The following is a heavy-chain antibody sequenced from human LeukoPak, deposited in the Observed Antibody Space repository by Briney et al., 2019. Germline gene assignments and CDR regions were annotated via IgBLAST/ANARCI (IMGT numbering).Heavy chain of an antibody. CDR3: ARVESGWSLTAYFDF. CDR1: GFTFSSYG. D-gene: IGHD6-19*01. Sequence: PGRSLRLSCAASGFTFSSYGVHWVRQAPGKGLEWVAVIWFDGSNKYYADSVRGRFTISRDNSKNTLSLQMNSLRAEDTAVYYCARVESGWSLTAYFDFWGQGTLVTVSS. J-gene: IGHJ4*02. V-gene: IGHV3-33*01. CDR2: IWFDGSNK.